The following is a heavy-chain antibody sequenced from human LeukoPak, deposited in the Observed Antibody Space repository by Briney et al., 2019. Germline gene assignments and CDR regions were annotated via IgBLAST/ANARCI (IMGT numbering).Heavy chain of an antibody. CDR1: GYTFTSYY. J-gene: IGHJ6*02. CDR2: ISYDGSNK. CDR3: AKGRVGANGYYYYGMDV. Sequence: SCKASGYTFTSYYMHWVRQAPGKGLEWVAVISYDGSNKYYADSVKGRFTISRDNSKNTLYLQMNSLRTEDTAVYYCAKGRVGANGYYYYGMDVWGQGTTVTVSS. V-gene: IGHV3-30*18. D-gene: IGHD1-26*01.